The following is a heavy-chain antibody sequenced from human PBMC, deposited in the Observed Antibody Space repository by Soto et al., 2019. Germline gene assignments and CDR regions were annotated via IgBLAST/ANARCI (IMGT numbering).Heavy chain of an antibody. D-gene: IGHD3-10*01. Sequence: SETLSLTCAVHGGSFSGYYWSWIRQPPGKGLEWIGEINHSGSTNYNPSLKSRVTISVDTSKNYFSLNLSSVTAADTAVFYCAKTTYYYGSGSYYRWFDPWGHGTLVTVSS. CDR3: AKTTYYYGSGSYYRWFDP. CDR1: GGSFSGYY. J-gene: IGHJ5*02. CDR2: INHSGST. V-gene: IGHV4-34*01.